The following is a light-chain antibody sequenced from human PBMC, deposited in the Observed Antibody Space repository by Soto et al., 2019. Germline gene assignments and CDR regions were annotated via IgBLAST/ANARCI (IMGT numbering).Light chain of an antibody. V-gene: IGKV3-20*01. Sequence: ESVLTQSPGTLSLYTGERAMLSCMSGLSVKNSVLSWYQQTRDQAPGLLFDVVTTRATGTADRSGGSGCGTDFTPTIRRLEPEDSAVYYCEKDARTTRTFGNGTKV. CDR2: VVT. J-gene: IGKJ1*01. CDR3: EKDARTTRT. CDR1: LSVKNSV.